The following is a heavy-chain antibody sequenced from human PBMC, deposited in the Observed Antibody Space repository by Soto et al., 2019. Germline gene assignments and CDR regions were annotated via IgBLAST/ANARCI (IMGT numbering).Heavy chain of an antibody. CDR1: EDRITGKRNL. CDR3: ARYGTDWYLDS. J-gene: IGHJ4*02. V-gene: IGHV6-1*01. D-gene: IGHD3-9*01. CDR2: TYYRSQWYS. Sequence: SQTRKINCSITEDRITGKRNLEYRLRQHPSCGLEWLGRTYYRSQWYSDYALSVRGRIIINPDTSKNQFSLQLNSVTPEDTAVYYCARYGTDWYLDSWGQVSLVTVSS.